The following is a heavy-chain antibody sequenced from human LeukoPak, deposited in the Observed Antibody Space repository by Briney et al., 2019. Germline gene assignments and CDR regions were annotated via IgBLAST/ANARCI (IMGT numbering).Heavy chain of an antibody. J-gene: IGHJ4*02. Sequence: SETLSLTCNVSGYSISRGYHWGWIRQPPGKGLEWIGEINHSGSTNYNPSLKSRVTISVDTSKNQFSLKLSSVTAADTAVYYCASSNGINGQATRRWGQGTLVTVSS. CDR2: INHSGST. D-gene: IGHD2-8*01. CDR3: ASSNGINGQATRR. CDR1: GYSISRGYH. V-gene: IGHV4-38-2*02.